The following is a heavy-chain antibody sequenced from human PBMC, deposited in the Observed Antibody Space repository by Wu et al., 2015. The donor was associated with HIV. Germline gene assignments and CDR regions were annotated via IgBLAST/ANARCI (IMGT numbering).Heavy chain of an antibody. CDR1: GYTFTSYD. Sequence: QVQLVQSGAEVKKPGASVKVSCKASGYTFTSYDINWVRQATGQGLEWMGWMNPNSGNTGYAQKFQGRVTITRNTSISTAYMELSSLRSEDTAVYYCAVRGEAVTGDRGYYYYMGRLGQRGPRSPSP. J-gene: IGHJ6*03. V-gene: IGHV1-8*03. CDR3: AVRGEAVTGDRGYYYYMGR. D-gene: IGHD7-27*01. CDR2: MNPNSGNT.